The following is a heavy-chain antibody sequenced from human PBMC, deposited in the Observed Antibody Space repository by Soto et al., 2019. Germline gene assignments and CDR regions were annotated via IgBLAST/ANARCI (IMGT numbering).Heavy chain of an antibody. D-gene: IGHD2-2*01. CDR2: IYSGVST. V-gene: IGHV3-53*01. Sequence: PGGSLTLPCEAFVAPVSRNYMSWVRQAPGKGLEWVAIIYSGVSTYYADSVKGRFTISRDNSKNTLYLQMNSLRAEDTAIYYCAKEKISTSCCNWFDPWGQGTLVTVSS. J-gene: IGHJ5*02. CDR1: VAPVSRNY. CDR3: AKEKISTSCCNWFDP.